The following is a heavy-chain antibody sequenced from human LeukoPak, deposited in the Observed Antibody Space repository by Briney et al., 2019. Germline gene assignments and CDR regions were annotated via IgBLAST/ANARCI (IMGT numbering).Heavy chain of an antibody. J-gene: IGHJ3*02. CDR3: ARGPWNHYAFDI. CDR2: INSDGSST. V-gene: IGHV3-74*01. D-gene: IGHD1-14*01. Sequence: GGSLRLSCAASGFTFSSYWMHWVRQVPGKGLVWVSRINSDGSSTSYADSVKGRFTISRDNAKNSLYLQMNSLRAEDTAVYYCARGPWNHYAFDIWGQGTMVTVSS. CDR1: GFTFSSYW.